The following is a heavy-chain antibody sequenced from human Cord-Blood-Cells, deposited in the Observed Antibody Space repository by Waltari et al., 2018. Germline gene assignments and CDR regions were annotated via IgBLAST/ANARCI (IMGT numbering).Heavy chain of an antibody. D-gene: IGHD6-6*01. V-gene: IGHV3-13*01. Sequence: EVQLVESGGGLVQPGGSLRLSCAASGFTFSSYDMHWVRQATGKGLEWVSDIGTAGDTYYPGSVKGRVTIARENAKNSLYLQMNSLRAGDTAVYYCARVGQLCFDYWGQGTLVTVSS. J-gene: IGHJ4*02. CDR2: IGTAGDT. CDR1: GFTFSSYD. CDR3: ARVGQLCFDY.